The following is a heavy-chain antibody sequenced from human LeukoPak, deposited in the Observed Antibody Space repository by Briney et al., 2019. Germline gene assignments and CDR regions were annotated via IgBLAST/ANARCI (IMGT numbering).Heavy chain of an antibody. V-gene: IGHV4-61*01. CDR2: TYYSGST. D-gene: IGHD3-3*01. Sequence: SETLSLTCTVSGGSVSSGSYYWSWIRQPPGKGLEWIGYTYYSGSTNYNPSLKSRVTISVDTSKNQFSLKLSSVTAADTAVYYCARGGDYDFWSGYYSSAFDIWGQGAMVTVSS. CDR3: ARGGDYDFWSGYYSSAFDI. J-gene: IGHJ3*02. CDR1: GGSVSSGSYY.